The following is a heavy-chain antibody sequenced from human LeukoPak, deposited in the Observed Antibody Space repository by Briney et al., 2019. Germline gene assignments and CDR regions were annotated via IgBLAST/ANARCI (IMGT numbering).Heavy chain of an antibody. Sequence: ASVKVSCKVSGYTLTELSMHWVRQAPGKGLEWMGGFDPEDGETIYAQKLQGRVTMTEDTSTDTAYMELSSLRSEDTAVYYCATDQRAYYDILTGYYNDSVYWGQGTLVTVSS. D-gene: IGHD3-9*01. CDR2: FDPEDGET. J-gene: IGHJ4*02. CDR1: GYTLTELS. CDR3: ATDQRAYYDILTGYYNDSVY. V-gene: IGHV1-24*01.